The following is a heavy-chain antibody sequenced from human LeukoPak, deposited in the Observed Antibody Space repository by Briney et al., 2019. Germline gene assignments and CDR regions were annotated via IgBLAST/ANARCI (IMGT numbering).Heavy chain of an antibody. CDR3: ARYESSSIDY. CDR1: GGSISSGTYY. V-gene: IGHV4-39*07. Sequence: PSETLSLTCTVSGGSISSGTYYWGWIRQPPGKGLERIGSMYYTGSSYYNPSLKSRATTSLDTSKNQFSLKLNSVTAADTAVYYCARYESSSIDYWGQGTLVTVSS. D-gene: IGHD6-6*01. J-gene: IGHJ4*02. CDR2: MYYTGSS.